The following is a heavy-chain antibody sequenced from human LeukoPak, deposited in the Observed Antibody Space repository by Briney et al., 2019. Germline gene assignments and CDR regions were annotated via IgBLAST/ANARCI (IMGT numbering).Heavy chain of an antibody. J-gene: IGHJ4*02. V-gene: IGHV7-4-1*02. CDR2: INTNTGNP. CDR1: GYTFTNYA. CDR3: ARGDGYSPADY. D-gene: IGHD5-24*01. Sequence: ASVKASCKASGYTFTNYAMNWMRQAPGQGLEWIGWINTNTGNPTYAQGFTGRFVFSLDTSVSTAYLQINSLKAYDTAVYYCARGDGYSPADYWGQGTLVTVSS.